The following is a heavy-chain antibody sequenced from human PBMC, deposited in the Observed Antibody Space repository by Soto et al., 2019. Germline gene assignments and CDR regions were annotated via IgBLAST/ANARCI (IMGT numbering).Heavy chain of an antibody. J-gene: IGHJ4*02. D-gene: IGHD2-2*01. CDR2: ISYDGSNK. CDR1: GFTFSSYA. Sequence: GGSLRLSCAASGFTFSSYAMHWVRQAPGKGLEWVAVISYDGSNKYYADSVKGRFTISRDNSKNTLYLQMNSLRAEDTAVYYCARPDRLGYCSSTSCYFEYWGQGTLVTVSS. CDR3: ARPDRLGYCSSTSCYFEY. V-gene: IGHV3-30-3*01.